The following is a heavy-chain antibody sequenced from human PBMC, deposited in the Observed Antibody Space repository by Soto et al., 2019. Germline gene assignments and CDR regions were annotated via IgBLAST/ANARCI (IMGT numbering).Heavy chain of an antibody. CDR1: GGTFSSYT. D-gene: IGHD5-12*01. V-gene: IGHV1-69*08. Sequence: QVQLVQSGAEVKKPGSSVKVSCKASGGTFSSYTISWVRQAPGQGLEWMGRIIPILGIANYAQKFQGRVTITPDKSTSTAYMELSSLRSEDTAVYYCARDRAGGELDDIVATILGYWGQGTLVTVSS. CDR2: IIPILGIA. CDR3: ARDRAGGELDDIVATILGY. J-gene: IGHJ4*02.